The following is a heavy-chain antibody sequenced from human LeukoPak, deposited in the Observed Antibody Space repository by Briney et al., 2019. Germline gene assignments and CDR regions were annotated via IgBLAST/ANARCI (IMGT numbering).Heavy chain of an antibody. J-gene: IGHJ4*02. D-gene: IGHD3-10*01. CDR3: ARGPYDSGKGFYFDF. CDR1: GFTFSSYS. Sequence: GGSLRLSCAASGFTFSSYSMHWVRQAPGKGLEWVAIIWNDGGDKCYADSVKGRFTVSRDNSKNTLYLQMNSLRVEDTAVYYCARGPYDSGKGFYFDFWGQGTLVTVSS. CDR2: IWNDGGDK. V-gene: IGHV3-33*01.